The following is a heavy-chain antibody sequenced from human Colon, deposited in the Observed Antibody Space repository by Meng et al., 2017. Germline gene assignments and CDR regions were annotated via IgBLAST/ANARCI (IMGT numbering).Heavy chain of an antibody. D-gene: IGHD1-26*01. Sequence: HLGESGGTLLQPGGSLRLSCVASGFTFSSYAMSWFRQAPGKGLEWVSTITASGDGANYAESVKGRFTITRDNSKNTLYLQMNSLRAEDTAVYYCAKELGAPGYWGQGTLVTVSS. CDR3: AKELGAPGY. CDR2: ITASGDGA. CDR1: GFTFSSYA. V-gene: IGHV3-23*04. J-gene: IGHJ4*02.